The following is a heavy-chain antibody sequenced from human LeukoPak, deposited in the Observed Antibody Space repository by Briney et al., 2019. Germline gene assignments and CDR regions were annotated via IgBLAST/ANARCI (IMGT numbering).Heavy chain of an antibody. CDR3: AKSPNYYDSSGYPDYFDY. Sequence: GGSLRLSCAASGFTFSNYGMHWVRQAPGKGLEWVAVISYDASNKYYADSVKGRFTISRDNSKNTLYLQMNSLRAEDTAVYYCAKSPNYYDSSGYPDYFDYWGQGTLVTVSS. V-gene: IGHV3-30*18. CDR2: ISYDASNK. J-gene: IGHJ4*02. D-gene: IGHD3-22*01. CDR1: GFTFSNYG.